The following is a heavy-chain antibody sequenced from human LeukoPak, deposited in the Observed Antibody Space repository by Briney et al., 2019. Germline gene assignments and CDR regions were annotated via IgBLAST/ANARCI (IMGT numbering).Heavy chain of an antibody. CDR2: INPSGGST. CDR1: GGTFSSYA. Sequence: ASVKVSCKASGGTFSSYAISWVRQAPGQGLEWMGIINPSGGSTNYVERFQGRVTMTRDMSTSTVYMELSSLRSEDTAVYYCARDGTFDYWGQGTLVTVSS. CDR3: ARDGTFDY. D-gene: IGHD1/OR15-1a*01. J-gene: IGHJ4*02. V-gene: IGHV1-46*01.